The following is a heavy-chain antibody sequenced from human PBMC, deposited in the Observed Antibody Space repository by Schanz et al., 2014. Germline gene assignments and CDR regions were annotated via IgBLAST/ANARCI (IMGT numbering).Heavy chain of an antibody. J-gene: IGHJ4*02. CDR2: IHKSGNT. V-gene: IGHV4-61*03. D-gene: IGHD5-18*01. CDR1: GGSISSDSIYSDY. Sequence: QVQLQEAGPGLVKPAETLSLTCTVSGGSISSDSIYSDYWSWIRQPPGKGLEWIGYIHKSGNTNSNRPRETQTPMARYTTNSHFAINPSSVPAADTAVYYCARGIQAWLQWYCDYWGQGTLVTVSS. CDR3: ARGIQAWLQWYCDY.